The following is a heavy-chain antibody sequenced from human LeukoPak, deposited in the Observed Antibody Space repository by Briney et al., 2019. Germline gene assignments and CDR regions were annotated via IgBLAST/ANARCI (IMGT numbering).Heavy chain of an antibody. CDR3: AREMPYDSSGYNWFDP. Sequence: GGSLRLSCAASGFTVSSNYMSWVRQAPGKGLEWVSVIYSGGSTYDADSVKGRFTISRDNSKNTLYLQMNSLRAEDTAVYYCAREMPYDSSGYNWFDPWGQGTLVTVSS. V-gene: IGHV3-53*01. CDR2: IYSGGST. CDR1: GFTVSSNY. D-gene: IGHD3-22*01. J-gene: IGHJ5*02.